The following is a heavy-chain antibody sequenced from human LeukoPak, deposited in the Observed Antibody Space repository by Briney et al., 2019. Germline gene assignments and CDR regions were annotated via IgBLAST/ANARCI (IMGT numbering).Heavy chain of an antibody. CDR3: ARGIAAAGTGNDAFDI. CDR1: GGTFSSYA. J-gene: IGHJ3*02. Sequence: SVKVSCKASGGTFSSYAISWVRQAPGQGLEWMGRIIPILGIANYAQKFQGRVTITADKPTSTAYMELSSLRSEDTAVYYCARGIAAAGTGNDAFDIWGQGTMVTVSS. V-gene: IGHV1-69*04. CDR2: IIPILGIA. D-gene: IGHD6-13*01.